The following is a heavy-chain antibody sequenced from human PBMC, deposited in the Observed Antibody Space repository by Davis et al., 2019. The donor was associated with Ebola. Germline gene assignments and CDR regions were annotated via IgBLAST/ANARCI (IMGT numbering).Heavy chain of an antibody. CDR3: AREHRRFVDTAMVLGGMDV. D-gene: IGHD5-18*01. CDR2: ISSSGSTI. V-gene: IGHV3-11*01. J-gene: IGHJ6*02. CDR1: GFTFSDYY. Sequence: GESLKISCAAPGFTFSDYYMSWIRQAPGKGLEWVSYISSSGSTIYYADSVKGRFTISRDNAKNSLYLQMNSLRAEDTAVYYCAREHRRFVDTAMVLGGMDVWGQGTTVTVSS.